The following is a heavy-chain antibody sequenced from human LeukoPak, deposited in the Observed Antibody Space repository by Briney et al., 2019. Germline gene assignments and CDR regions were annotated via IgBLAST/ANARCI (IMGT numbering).Heavy chain of an antibody. CDR3: ARICSSTSCYTSTTDN. CDR2: IYHSGST. V-gene: IGHV4-38-2*01. J-gene: IGHJ4*02. CDR1: GYSISSGYY. Sequence: SETLSLTCAVSGYSISSGYYWGWIRQPPGKGLEWIGSIYHSGSTYYNPSLKSRVTISVDTSKNQFSLKLSSVTAADTAVYYCARICSSTSCYTSTTDNWGQGTLVTVSS. D-gene: IGHD2-2*02.